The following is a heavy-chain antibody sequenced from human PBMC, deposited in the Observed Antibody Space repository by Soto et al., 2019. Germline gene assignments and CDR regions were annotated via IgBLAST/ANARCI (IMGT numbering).Heavy chain of an antibody. Sequence: ASVKVSCKASGYTFTSYYMHWVRQAPGQGLEWMGIINPSGGSTSYAQKFQGRVTMTRDTSTSAVYMELSSLRSEDTAVYYCARGGYDFWSGYHLDYFDYWGQGTLVTVSS. CDR2: INPSGGST. D-gene: IGHD3-3*01. J-gene: IGHJ4*02. CDR3: ARGGYDFWSGYHLDYFDY. CDR1: GYTFTSYY. V-gene: IGHV1-46*01.